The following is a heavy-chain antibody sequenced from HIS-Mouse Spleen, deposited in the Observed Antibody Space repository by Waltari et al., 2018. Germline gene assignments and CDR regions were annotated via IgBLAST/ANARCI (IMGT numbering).Heavy chain of an antibody. J-gene: IGHJ2*01. CDR3: AREIPYSSSWYDWYFDL. V-gene: IGHV4-39*07. Sequence: QLQLQESGPGLVKPSAPRSLTCNVAGGPSSSSSYYWGWCRQHAGEGLEWIGTIYYSGNTYYNPSLKSRVTISVDTSKNQFSLKLSSVTAADTAVYYCAREIPYSSSWYDWYFDLWGRGTLVTVSS. D-gene: IGHD6-13*01. CDR1: GGPSSSSSYY. CDR2: IYYSGNT.